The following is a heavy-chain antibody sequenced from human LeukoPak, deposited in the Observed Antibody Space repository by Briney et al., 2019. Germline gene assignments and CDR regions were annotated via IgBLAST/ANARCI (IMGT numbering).Heavy chain of an antibody. CDR2: INQDVSDR. V-gene: IGHV3-7*01. D-gene: IGHD5-24*01. CDR1: GFTFSKSY. CDR3: ARGLGWLAEN. Sequence: GGSLRLSCVGSGFTFSKSYMTWVRQDPGKGLEWVANINQDVSDRVYVDSVKGRFIISRDNAKNSLFLQMNSLRVEDTAVYYCARGLGWLAENWGQGTLVTVSS. J-gene: IGHJ4*02.